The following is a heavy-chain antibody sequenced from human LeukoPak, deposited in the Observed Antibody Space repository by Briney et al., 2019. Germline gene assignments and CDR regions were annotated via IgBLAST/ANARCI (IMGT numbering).Heavy chain of an antibody. D-gene: IGHD3-10*01. Sequence: PSETLSLTCTVSGGSVNNYFWSWIRRPPGKGLEWIGYIDDSGNTDYNPCLKSQVSISIAKSKNQFFLKLSSVTAADTAMYYCARSDYYGSGSHTVFDAFDIWGQGTRVTVSS. CDR3: ARSDYYGSGSHTVFDAFDI. V-gene: IGHV4-59*02. J-gene: IGHJ3*02. CDR1: GGSVNNYF. CDR2: IDDSGNT.